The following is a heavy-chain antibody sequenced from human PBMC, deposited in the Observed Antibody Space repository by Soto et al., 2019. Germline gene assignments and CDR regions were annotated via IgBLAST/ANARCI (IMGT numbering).Heavy chain of an antibody. CDR1: GGSINSGGYC. V-gene: IGHV4-31*03. D-gene: IGHD5-18*01. CDR3: SRGILV. CDR2: ISYGGST. Sequence: QVQLQESGPGLVKPSQTLSLTCTVSGGSINSGGYCWSWIRQHPGKGLDWIGCISYGGSTSYNPSLKSRVTISVDTSKNQFSLKLTSVTAADAAVYYCSRGILVWGQGALITVSS. J-gene: IGHJ4*02.